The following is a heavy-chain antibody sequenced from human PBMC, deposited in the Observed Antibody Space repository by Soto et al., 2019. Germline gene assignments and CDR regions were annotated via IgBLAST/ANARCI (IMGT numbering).Heavy chain of an antibody. J-gene: IGHJ4*02. V-gene: IGHV3-64*01. CDR2: ISSNGGST. D-gene: IGHD6-13*01. CDR3: ARDSFLGGGIAAYFDY. Sequence: EVQLVESGGGLVQPGGSLRLSCAASGFTFSSYAMHWVRQAPGKGLEYVSAISSNGGSTYYANSVKGRFTISRDNSKNTLYLQMGSLRAEDMAVYYCARDSFLGGGIAAYFDYWGQGTLVTVSS. CDR1: GFTFSSYA.